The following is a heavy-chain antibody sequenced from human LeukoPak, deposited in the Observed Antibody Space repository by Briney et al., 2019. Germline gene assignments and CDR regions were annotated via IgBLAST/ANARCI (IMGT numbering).Heavy chain of an antibody. V-gene: IGHV3-48*01. CDR2: ISSSGSTI. CDR1: GFTFSSYA. CDR3: ATCGYTYGLYFDY. J-gene: IGHJ4*02. D-gene: IGHD5-18*01. Sequence: GGSLRLSCAASGFTFSSYAMSWVRQAPGKGLEWVSYISSSGSTIYYAGSVKGRFTISRDNAKNSLYLQMNSLRAVDTAVYYCATCGYTYGLYFDYWGQGTLVTVSS.